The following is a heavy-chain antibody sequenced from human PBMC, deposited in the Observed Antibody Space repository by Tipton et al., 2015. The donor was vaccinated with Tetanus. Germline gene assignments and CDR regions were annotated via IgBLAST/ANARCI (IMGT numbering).Heavy chain of an antibody. J-gene: IGHJ6*02. Sequence: TLSLTCTVSGASSTSGDYYWAWIRQPPGKGPEWIGSIYYTGSTYYNPSLKSRVTISVDTSKNQFSLQLAFVTAADTAIYYCARERIEAFYYHGLDVWGPGTTVTVSS. CDR2: IYYTGST. CDR1: GASSTSGDYY. CDR3: ARERIEAFYYHGLDV. D-gene: IGHD2-21*01. V-gene: IGHV4-39*07.